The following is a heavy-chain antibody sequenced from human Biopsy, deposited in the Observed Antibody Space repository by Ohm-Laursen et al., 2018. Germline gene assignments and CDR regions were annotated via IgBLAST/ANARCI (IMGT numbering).Heavy chain of an antibody. CDR3: ARGLSSGWYGYFDV. J-gene: IGHJ2*01. V-gene: IGHV3-33*04. CDR2: IWYDGTNE. D-gene: IGHD6-19*01. CDR1: GFTFGHYA. Sequence: SLRLSCAASGFTFGHYAMHWVRQAPGKGLEWISLIWYDGTNEDYADSVKGRFTISRDNSKNTLYLQINTLTLEDTTFYYCARGLSSGWYGYFDVWGRGTLVTVSS.